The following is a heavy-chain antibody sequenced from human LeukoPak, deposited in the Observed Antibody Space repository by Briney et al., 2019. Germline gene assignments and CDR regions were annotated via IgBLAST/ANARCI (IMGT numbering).Heavy chain of an antibody. CDR3: GRHRSGSGTYFIDH. CDR2: MKKDGSET. D-gene: IGHD3-10*01. Sequence: GGSLRLSCVVPGFTFSSYSMIWVRQAPGKGLQWVANMKKDGSETNYGDSVKGRFTISRDNAKNSLYLQMNSLRAEDTAVYYCGRHRSGSGTYFIDHWGQGTLVSVSS. CDR1: GFTFSSYS. V-gene: IGHV3-7*01. J-gene: IGHJ4*02.